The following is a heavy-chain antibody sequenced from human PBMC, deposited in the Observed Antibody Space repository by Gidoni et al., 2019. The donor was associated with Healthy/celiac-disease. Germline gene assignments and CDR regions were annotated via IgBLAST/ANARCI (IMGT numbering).Heavy chain of an antibody. D-gene: IGHD6-13*01. CDR3: ARLPSSSWYNNWFDP. J-gene: IGHJ5*02. Sequence: QLQLQESGPGLEKPSETLSLTCTVYGGSISSSSYYWGWIRQPPGKGLAWIGSIYYSGSTYYNPSLKSRVTISVDTSKNQFSLKLSSVTAADTAVYYCARLPSSSWYNNWFDPWGQGTLVTVSS. CDR2: IYYSGST. V-gene: IGHV4-39*01. CDR1: GGSISSSSYY.